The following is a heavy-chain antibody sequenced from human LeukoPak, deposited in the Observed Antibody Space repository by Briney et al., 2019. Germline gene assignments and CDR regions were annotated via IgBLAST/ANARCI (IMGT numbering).Heavy chain of an antibody. CDR1: GFTVSSNY. D-gene: IGHD2-2*02. V-gene: IGHV3-53*01. CDR2: IYSGGST. Sequence: GGSLRLSCAASGFTVSSNYMSWVRQAPGKGLEWVSVIYSGGSTYYADSVKGRFTISRDNSKNTLYLQMNSLGAEDTAVYYCARYCSSTSCYTSRAFDIWGQGTMVTVSS. CDR3: ARYCSSTSCYTSRAFDI. J-gene: IGHJ3*02.